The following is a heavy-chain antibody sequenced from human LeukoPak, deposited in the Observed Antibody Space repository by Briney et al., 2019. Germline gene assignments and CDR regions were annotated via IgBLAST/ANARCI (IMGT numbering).Heavy chain of an antibody. CDR1: GFTVSNNS. Sequence: PEGSLRLSCAASGFTVSNNSWSWVRQTPGKGLEWISVIYSGDNTYYADSVKGRFTISRDISKNTVYIQMNSLRVEDTAVYYCARLCSSSSCYAFDIWGQGTKVTVSS. V-gene: IGHV3-53*01. D-gene: IGHD2-2*01. J-gene: IGHJ3*02. CDR3: ARLCSSSSCYAFDI. CDR2: IYSGDNT.